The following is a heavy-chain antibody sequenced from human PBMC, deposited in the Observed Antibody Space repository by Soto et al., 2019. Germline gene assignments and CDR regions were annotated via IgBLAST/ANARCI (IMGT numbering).Heavy chain of an antibody. J-gene: IGHJ1*01. V-gene: IGHV1-69*13. CDR1: GGTFSSYA. D-gene: IGHD3-16*01. CDR3: ARDPSLTDYREYFQH. CDR2: IIPIFGTA. Sequence: SVKVSCKASGGTFSSYAISWVRQAPGQGLEWMGGIIPIFGTANYAQKFQGRVTITADESTSTAYMELSSLRSEDTAVYYCARDPSLTDYREYFQHWGQGTLVTVSS.